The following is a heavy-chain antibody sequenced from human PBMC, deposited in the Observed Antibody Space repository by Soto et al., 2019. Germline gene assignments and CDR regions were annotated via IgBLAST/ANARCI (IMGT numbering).Heavy chain of an antibody. V-gene: IGHV4-39*01. Sequence: SETLSLTCTVSGGSITSSSYYWGWIRQPPGKGLEWIGNIYYSGSTYYNPSLKSRVTISVDTSKNQFSLKLSSVTAAGTAVYYCMLGSAWKDSDYWGQGTLVTVSS. CDR3: MLGSAWKDSDY. CDR1: GGSITSSSYY. D-gene: IGHD2-15*01. J-gene: IGHJ4*02. CDR2: IYYSGST.